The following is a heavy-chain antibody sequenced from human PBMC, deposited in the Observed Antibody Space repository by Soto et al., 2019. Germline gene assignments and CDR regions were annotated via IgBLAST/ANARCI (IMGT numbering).Heavy chain of an antibody. D-gene: IGHD3-10*01. CDR1: GFTFTNYA. V-gene: IGHV3-23*01. CDR2: ISYSGGTT. J-gene: IGHJ3*02. CDR3: AKDINYGSGSYIAFDI. Sequence: EVQLLESGGGLVQPGGSLRLSCAASGFTFTNYAMTWVRQAPGKGLEWVSGISYSGGTTYSADSVKGRFTISRDNSENTLYLQLNSLTAEDTAVYYCAKDINYGSGSYIAFDIWGQGTMVTVSS.